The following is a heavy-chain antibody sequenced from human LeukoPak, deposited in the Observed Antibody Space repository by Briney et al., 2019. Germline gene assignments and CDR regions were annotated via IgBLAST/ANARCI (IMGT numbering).Heavy chain of an antibody. CDR3: ARDGLSSGYYFFDY. D-gene: IGHD3-22*01. Sequence: ASVKVSCKASGYTFTSYGISWVRQAPGQGLEWMGWISAYNGNTNYAQKLQGRVTMTTDTSASTAYMELSSLRSEDMAVYYCARDGLSSGYYFFDYWGQGTLVTVSS. V-gene: IGHV1-18*03. J-gene: IGHJ4*02. CDR2: ISAYNGNT. CDR1: GYTFTSYG.